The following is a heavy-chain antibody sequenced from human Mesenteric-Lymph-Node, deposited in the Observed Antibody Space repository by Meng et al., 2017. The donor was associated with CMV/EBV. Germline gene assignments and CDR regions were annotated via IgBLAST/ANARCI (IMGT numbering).Heavy chain of an antibody. J-gene: IGHJ4*02. Sequence: GESLNSCAASGFTFSSYAMSWVRQAPGKGLEWISSISSDSNYIYYADSLKGRFTISRDNAKNSLYLQMNSLTAEDTAVYYCARTMIRGDVDDYWGQGTLVTVSS. D-gene: IGHD3-10*01. V-gene: IGHV3-21*06. CDR2: ISSDSNYI. CDR1: GFTFSSYA. CDR3: ARTMIRGDVDDY.